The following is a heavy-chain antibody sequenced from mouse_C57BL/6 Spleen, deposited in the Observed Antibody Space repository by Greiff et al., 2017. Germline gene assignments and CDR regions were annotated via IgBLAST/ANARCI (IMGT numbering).Heavy chain of an antibody. J-gene: IGHJ3*01. Sequence: QVQLQQSGAELVRPGTSVKMSCKASGYTFTNYWLGWAKQRPGHGLAWIGDIYPGGGYTNYNEKFKGKATLTSDHSSSTADMQFSSLTSEDSAIYYCARKGVCDSAWFAYWGQGTLVTVSA. D-gene: IGHD2-10*02. V-gene: IGHV1-63*01. CDR1: GYTFTNYW. CDR2: IYPGGGYT. CDR3: ARKGVCDSAWFAY.